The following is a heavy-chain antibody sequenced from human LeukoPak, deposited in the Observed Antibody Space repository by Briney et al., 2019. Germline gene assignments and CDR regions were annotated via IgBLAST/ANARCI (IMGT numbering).Heavy chain of an antibody. J-gene: IGHJ3*02. D-gene: IGHD4-17*01. Sequence: PGRSLRLSCAASGFTFSSYGMHWVRQAPGKGLEWVAVISYDGSNKYYADSVKGRFTISRDNAKNSLYLQMNSLRAEDTAVYYCASLTVTTSLGAFDIWGQGTMVTVSS. CDR1: GFTFSSYG. CDR3: ASLTVTTSLGAFDI. CDR2: ISYDGSNK. V-gene: IGHV3-30*03.